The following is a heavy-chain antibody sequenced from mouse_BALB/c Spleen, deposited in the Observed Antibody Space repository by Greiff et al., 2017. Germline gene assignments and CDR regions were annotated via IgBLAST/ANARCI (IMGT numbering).Heavy chain of an antibody. Sequence: EVKLMESGGGLVQPGGSRKLSCAASGFTFSSFGMHWVRQAPEKGLEWVAYISSGSSTIYYADTVKGRFTISRDNPKNTLFLQMTSLRSEDTAMYYCARSKHGSSYFYYFDYWGQGTTLTVSS. J-gene: IGHJ2*01. D-gene: IGHD1-1*01. CDR1: GFTFSSFG. CDR2: ISSGSSTI. CDR3: ARSKHGSSYFYYFDY. V-gene: IGHV5-17*02.